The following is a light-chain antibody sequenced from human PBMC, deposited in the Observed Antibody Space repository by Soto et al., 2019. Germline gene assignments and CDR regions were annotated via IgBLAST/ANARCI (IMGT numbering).Light chain of an antibody. J-gene: IGKJ2*01. Sequence: EIVLTQSPGTLSLSPGERATLSCRASHSVSSTYLAWYQQKPGQAPRLLLYGASSRAPGIPDRFSGSGSGTDFTLTISRLEPEDFAVYYCQQYGSSPPYTFGQGTKLEIK. V-gene: IGKV3-20*01. CDR2: GAS. CDR3: QQYGSSPPYT. CDR1: HSVSSTY.